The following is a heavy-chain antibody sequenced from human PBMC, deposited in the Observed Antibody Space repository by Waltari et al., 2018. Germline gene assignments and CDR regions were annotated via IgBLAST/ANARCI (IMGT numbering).Heavy chain of an antibody. V-gene: IGHV3-33*01. Sequence: QVQLVESGGGVVQPGRSLRLSCAASGFTFSSYGMHWVRQAPGKGVELVAVIWYDGSNKYYADSVKGRFTISRDNSKNTLYLQMNSLRAEDTAVYYCARDSDYGFGIDDYWGQGTLVTVSS. CDR1: GFTFSSYG. D-gene: IGHD4-17*01. CDR2: IWYDGSNK. J-gene: IGHJ4*02. CDR3: ARDSDYGFGIDDY.